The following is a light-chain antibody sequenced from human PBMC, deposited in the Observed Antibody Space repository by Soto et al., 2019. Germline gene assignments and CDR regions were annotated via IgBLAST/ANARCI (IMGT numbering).Light chain of an antibody. Sequence: EIVLTQSPGTLSLSPGEIATLSCRASQSVSSNYLAWYQQKPGHAPRLLIYGASSRATGIPDSFSGSGSGTDFTLTISRLEPEDFAVYYCQHYGRSAYTFGQGTPLAIK. CDR2: GAS. J-gene: IGKJ2*01. CDR3: QHYGRSAYT. V-gene: IGKV3-20*01. CDR1: QSVSSNY.